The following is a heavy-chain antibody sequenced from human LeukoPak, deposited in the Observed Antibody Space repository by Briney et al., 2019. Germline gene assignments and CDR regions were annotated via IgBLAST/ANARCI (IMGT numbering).Heavy chain of an antibody. D-gene: IGHD6-13*01. V-gene: IGHV3-7*01. Sequence: PGGPLRLSCAASGFTFSSYWMSWVRQAPGKGLEWVANIKQDGSEKYYVDSVKGRFTISRDNAKNSLYLQMNSLRAENTAVYYCARTAGYSSSWYLDYWGQGTLVTVSS. CDR2: IKQDGSEK. CDR1: GFTFSSYW. CDR3: ARTAGYSSSWYLDY. J-gene: IGHJ4*02.